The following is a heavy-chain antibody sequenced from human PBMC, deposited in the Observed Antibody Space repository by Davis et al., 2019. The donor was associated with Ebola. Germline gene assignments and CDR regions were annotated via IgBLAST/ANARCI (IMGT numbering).Heavy chain of an antibody. CDR1: GYTFTTYG. J-gene: IGHJ6*02. CDR2: ISAYNGNT. V-gene: IGHV1-18*01. CDR3: AREPGSWYRITGPGMDV. Sequence: ASVKVSCKASGYTFTTYGISWVRQAPGQGLEWMGWISAYNGNTNYAQKLQGRVTMTTDTSKSTAYMELRSLRSDDTAVYYCAREPGSWYRITGPGMDVWGQGTTVTVSS. D-gene: IGHD6-13*01.